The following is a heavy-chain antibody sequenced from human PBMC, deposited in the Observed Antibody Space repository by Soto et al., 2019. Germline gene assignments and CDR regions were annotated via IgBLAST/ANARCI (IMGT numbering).Heavy chain of an antibody. CDR3: ARGPPASGCNEGGWFDP. Sequence: GGSLRLSCAASGFTFSSYAMHWVRQAPGKGLEWVAVISYDGSNKYYADSVKGRFTISRDNSKNTLYLQMNSLRAEDTAVYYCARGPPASGCNEGGWFDPWGQGTLVTVSS. V-gene: IGHV3-30-3*01. CDR2: ISYDGSNK. D-gene: IGHD1-1*01. CDR1: GFTFSSYA. J-gene: IGHJ5*02.